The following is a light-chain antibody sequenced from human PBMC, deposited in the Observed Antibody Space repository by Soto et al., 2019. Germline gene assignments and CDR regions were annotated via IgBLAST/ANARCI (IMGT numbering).Light chain of an antibody. J-gene: IGKJ3*01. CDR1: QSIGSY. Sequence: EIVLTQSPATLSLSLGERATLSCRASQSIGSYLAWYQHKLGQPPRLLIYDASNRATGNPVRFSGSGSGTDFTLTISSLEPEDFAVYYCQQRSTWPPFSFDPGTKVDIK. CDR3: QQRSTWPPFS. V-gene: IGKV3-11*01. CDR2: DAS.